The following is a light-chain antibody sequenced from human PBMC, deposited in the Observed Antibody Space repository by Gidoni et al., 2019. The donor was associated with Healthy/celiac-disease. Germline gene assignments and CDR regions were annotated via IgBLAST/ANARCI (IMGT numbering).Light chain of an antibody. J-gene: IGKJ2*04. CDR2: AAS. CDR1: QSITSY. Sequence: DIQMTPSPSSLSASVADRLTIPCQVSQSITSYFNWYQQKPGKAPKILIYAASSLQSGVPSRFSGSGSGTDLTLTISSLQPEDFATYYGQHSDSTPCSFGQGTKLEIK. CDR3: QHSDSTPCS. V-gene: IGKV1-39*01.